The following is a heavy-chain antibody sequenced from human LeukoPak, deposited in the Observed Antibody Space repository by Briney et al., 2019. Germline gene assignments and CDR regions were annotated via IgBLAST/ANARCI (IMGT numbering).Heavy chain of an antibody. J-gene: IGHJ6*02. CDR1: GFTFSSYA. Sequence: GGSLRLSCAASGFTFSSYAMHWVRQAPGKGLEWVAVISYDGSNKYYADSVKGRFTISRDNSKNTLYLQMNSLRAEDTAVYYCARGSSGYYIYYYYGMDVWGQGTTVTASS. D-gene: IGHD3-22*01. CDR2: ISYDGSNK. CDR3: ARGSSGYYIYYYYGMDV. V-gene: IGHV3-30-3*01.